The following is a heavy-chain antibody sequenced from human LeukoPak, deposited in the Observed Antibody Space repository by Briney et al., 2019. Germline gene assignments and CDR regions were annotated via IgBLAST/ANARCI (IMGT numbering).Heavy chain of an antibody. Sequence: SETLSLTCAVYGGSFSGYYWSWIRQPPGKWLEWIGSIYYSGSTYYNPSLKSRVTISVDTSKNQFSLKLSSVTAADTAVYYCARGWQEITFGGVIVTNWFDPWGQGTLVTVSS. CDR3: ARGWQEITFGGVIVTNWFDP. V-gene: IGHV4-34*01. CDR1: GGSFSGYY. D-gene: IGHD3-16*02. J-gene: IGHJ5*02. CDR2: IYYSGST.